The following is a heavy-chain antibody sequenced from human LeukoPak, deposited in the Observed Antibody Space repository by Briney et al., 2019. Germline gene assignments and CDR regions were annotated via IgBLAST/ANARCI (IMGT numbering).Heavy chain of an antibody. J-gene: IGHJ4*02. CDR2: IVPFFATV. V-gene: IGHV1-69*05. CDR3: ADAARVYFDY. D-gene: IGHD6-13*01. CDR1: GGTFNSYG. Sequence: SSVTVSCKAAGGTFNSYGVNWVRQARGQGLEWLGGIVPFFATVHYAQRFQGRVTITTEESTSTAHMELSSLRSEDTAVYYCADAARVYFDYWGQGTLVTVSS.